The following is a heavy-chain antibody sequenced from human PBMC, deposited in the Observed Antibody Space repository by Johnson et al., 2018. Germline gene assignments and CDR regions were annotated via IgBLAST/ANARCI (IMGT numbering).Heavy chain of an antibody. D-gene: IGHD6-13*01. CDR3: AKSYIATSVYYYGIDV. V-gene: IGHV3-23*04. J-gene: IGHJ6*02. Sequence: VQLVQSGGGLVQPGGSLRLSCAASGFTFGSYAMTWVRQAPGKGLEWVSTISGSGGTTYYADSVKGRFTISRDNSKNTVYVQMNSLRAEDTAVYYCAKSYIATSVYYYGIDVWGQGTTVTVSS. CDR1: GFTFGSYA. CDR2: ISGSGGTT.